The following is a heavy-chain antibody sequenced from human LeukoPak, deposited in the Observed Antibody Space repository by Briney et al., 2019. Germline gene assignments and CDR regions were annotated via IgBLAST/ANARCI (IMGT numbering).Heavy chain of an antibody. J-gene: IGHJ4*02. CDR1: GFNFNDYG. D-gene: IGHD1-1*01. CDR3: AKDRGQQNVGVDY. Sequence: PGRSLRLSCAASGFNFNDYGMHWVRQAPGKGLGWVSGINWNSGTIGYADSVKGRFTISRDRAKSSLYLQMNSLRREDTALYYCAKDRGQQNVGVDYWGQGTLVTVSS. CDR2: INWNSGTI. V-gene: IGHV3-9*01.